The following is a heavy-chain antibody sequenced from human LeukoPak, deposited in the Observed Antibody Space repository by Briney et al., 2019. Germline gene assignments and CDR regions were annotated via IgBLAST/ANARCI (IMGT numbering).Heavy chain of an antibody. CDR3: ARGSGSSGYYPIKY. CDR2: INSDGSST. D-gene: IGHD3-22*01. CDR1: GNYW. Sequence: GGSLRLSCAASGNYWMHWVRQAPGKGLVWVSRINSDGSSTSYADSVKGRFTISRDNAKNTLYLQMNSLRAEDTAVYYCARGSGSSGYYPIKYWGQGTLVTVSS. V-gene: IGHV3-74*01. J-gene: IGHJ4*02.